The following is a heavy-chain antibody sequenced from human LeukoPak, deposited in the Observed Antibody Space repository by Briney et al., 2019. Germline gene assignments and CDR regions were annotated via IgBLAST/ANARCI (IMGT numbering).Heavy chain of an antibody. CDR1: GGSISSYY. CDR2: IYTSGST. V-gene: IGHV4-4*09. CDR3: ARHVVYDSSGYYYFDY. D-gene: IGHD3-22*01. J-gene: IGHJ4*02. Sequence: SETLSLTCTVSGGSISSYYWSWIRQPPGKGLEWIGYIYTSGSTNYSPSLKSRVTISVDTSKNQFSLKLSSVTAADTAVYYCARHVVYDSSGYYYFDYWGQGTLVTVSS.